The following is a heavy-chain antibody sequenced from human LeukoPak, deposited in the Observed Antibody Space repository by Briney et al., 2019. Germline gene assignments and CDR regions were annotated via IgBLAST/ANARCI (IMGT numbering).Heavy chain of an antibody. Sequence: GGSLRLSCAASGFTLSSYSMNWVRQAPGKGLEWVSSISSSSSYIYYADSVRGRFTISRDNAKNSLYLQMNSLRDEDTAVYYCAREPGYYYDSSGYYHLDYWGQGTLVTVSS. CDR1: GFTLSSYS. CDR3: AREPGYYYDSSGYYHLDY. V-gene: IGHV3-21*01. J-gene: IGHJ4*02. CDR2: ISSSSSYI. D-gene: IGHD3-22*01.